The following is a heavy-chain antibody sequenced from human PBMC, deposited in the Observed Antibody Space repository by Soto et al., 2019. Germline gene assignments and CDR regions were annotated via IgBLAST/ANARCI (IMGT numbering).Heavy chain of an antibody. D-gene: IGHD3-10*01. CDR1: SGPSRSHN. CDR3: VSEGIWALHGRLDV. J-gene: IGHJ6*02. V-gene: IGHV4-59*08. CDR2: VYDTGST. Sequence: QVQLQQSGPGLVKPSETLSLTCTVSSGPSRSHNWGWIRQSPGSGLEWMGYVYDTGSTSYNQSLGSRVTISSYTSTNNISLTLSSVTAADTAVYSGVSEGIWALHGRLDVWGQGTTVSVSS.